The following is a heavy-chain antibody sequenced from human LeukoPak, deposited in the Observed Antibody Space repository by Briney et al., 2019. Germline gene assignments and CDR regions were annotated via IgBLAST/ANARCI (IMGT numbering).Heavy chain of an antibody. J-gene: IGHJ4*02. CDR2: ISSSSSYI. D-gene: IGHD2-15*01. V-gene: IGHV3-21*01. Sequence: GGSLRLSCAASGFTVSSNYMSWVRQAPGKGLEWVSSISSSSSYIYYADSVKGRLTISRDNAKNSLYLQMNSLRAEDTAVYYCAKDKVAAYSGVSYFDYWGQGTLVTVSS. CDR3: AKDKVAAYSGVSYFDY. CDR1: GFTVSSNY.